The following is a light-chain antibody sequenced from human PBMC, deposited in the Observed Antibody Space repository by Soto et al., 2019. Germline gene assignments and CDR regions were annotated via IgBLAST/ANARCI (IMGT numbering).Light chain of an antibody. J-gene: IGLJ7*01. CDR3: ATWDDDLSAAV. CDR2: IDH. CDR1: SSNIEGNT. V-gene: IGLV1-44*01. Sequence: QAVLTQPPSLSGTPGQSVTISCSGSSSNIEGNTVHWYQHLPGTAPKLLIYIDHNRPSGIPDRFSGSKSGTSASLAISGLLSEDEADYYCATWDDDLSAAVFGGGPQLTVL.